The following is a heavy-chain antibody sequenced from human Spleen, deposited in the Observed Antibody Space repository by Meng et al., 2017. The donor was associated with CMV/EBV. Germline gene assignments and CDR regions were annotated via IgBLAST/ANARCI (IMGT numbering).Heavy chain of an antibody. CDR2: ISYTGST. Sequence: SETLSLTCTVSGGSISNHYWNWIRQPPGKGLEWIGYISYTGSTKYNPSLMSRVTISVDTSKNQFSLRLSSLTAADTAVDYCARDVTPDYWGQGTLVTVSS. CDR3: ARDVTPDY. J-gene: IGHJ4*02. V-gene: IGHV4-59*11. CDR1: GGSISNHY. D-gene: IGHD5-18*01.